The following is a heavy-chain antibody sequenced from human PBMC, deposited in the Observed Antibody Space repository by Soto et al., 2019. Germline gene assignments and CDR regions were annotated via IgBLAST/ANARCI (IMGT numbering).Heavy chain of an antibody. CDR2: ISTDKGHT. V-gene: IGHV1-18*01. CDR1: GYTFTTYG. Sequence: QVQLVQCGPEVKKPGASVKVSCRTSGYTFTTYGISWVRQAPGQGLEWMGWISTDKGHTNYAQKFQGRVTMTTDTSTSTAYMELRSLRSDDTAIYYCATRSPAFDYWGQGTLVTVST. J-gene: IGHJ4*02. CDR3: ATRSPAFDY.